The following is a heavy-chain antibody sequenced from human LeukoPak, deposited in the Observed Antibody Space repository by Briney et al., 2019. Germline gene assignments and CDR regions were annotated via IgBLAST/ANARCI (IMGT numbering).Heavy chain of an antibody. CDR1: GFTFSSHD. CDR3: AKDPNGDYIGAFDN. V-gene: IGHV3-23*01. Sequence: GGSLRLSCAASGFTFSSHDMTWVRQAPGRGLEWVSSLHGVGGGTFYADSVKGRFTISRDDSKNTLYLQMNSLRAEDTAIYYCAKDPNGDYIGAFDNWGQGTMVTVSS. CDR2: LHGVGGGT. D-gene: IGHD2-21*02. J-gene: IGHJ3*02.